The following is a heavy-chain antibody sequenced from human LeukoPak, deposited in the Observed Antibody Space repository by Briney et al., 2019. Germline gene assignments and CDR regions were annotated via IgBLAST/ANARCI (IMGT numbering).Heavy chain of an antibody. Sequence: PGESLKISCKVSGYSFTSYWIGWVRQMPGKGLEWMGIIYPGDSDTRYSPSFQGQVTISADKSISTAYLQWSSLKASDTAMYYCARGTRGYYGSGSYLVFDYWGQGTLVTVSS. CDR3: ARGTRGYYGSGSYLVFDY. J-gene: IGHJ4*02. V-gene: IGHV5-51*01. CDR1: GYSFTSYW. D-gene: IGHD3-10*01. CDR2: IYPGDSDT.